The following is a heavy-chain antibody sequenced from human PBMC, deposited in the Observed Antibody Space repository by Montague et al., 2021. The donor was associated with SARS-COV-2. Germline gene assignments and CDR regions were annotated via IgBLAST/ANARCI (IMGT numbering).Heavy chain of an antibody. J-gene: IGHJ5*02. CDR1: GGSISSDY. V-gene: IGHV4-59*01. Sequence: SETRSLTCGVSGGSISSDYWSWIRQSPGKGLEWIGYIYYRGTTNYDPSLKSRVTFSVDTSKNQFSLKLISVTAADTAVYFCAREDRWNWFDPWGQGVLATVSS. CDR3: AREDRWNWFDP. D-gene: IGHD5-24*01. CDR2: IYYRGTT.